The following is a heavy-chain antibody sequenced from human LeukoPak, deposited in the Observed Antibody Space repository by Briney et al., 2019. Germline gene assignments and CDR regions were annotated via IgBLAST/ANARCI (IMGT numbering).Heavy chain of an antibody. Sequence: PSETLSLTCTVSGGSISSSSYYWGWIRQPPGKGLEWIGSIYYSGSTYYNPSLKSRVTISVDTSKNQFSLKLSSVTAADTAVYYCARSGSYGDYFDHWGQGTLVTVSS. D-gene: IGHD1-26*01. CDR3: ARSGSYGDYFDH. V-gene: IGHV4-39*01. J-gene: IGHJ4*02. CDR1: GGSISSSSYY. CDR2: IYYSGST.